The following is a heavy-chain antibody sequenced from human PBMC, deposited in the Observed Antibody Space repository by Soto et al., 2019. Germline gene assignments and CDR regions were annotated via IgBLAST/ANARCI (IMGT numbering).Heavy chain of an antibody. CDR3: ASRGHYDNRAFDL. CDR1: GFTFSSYW. CDR2: INGDGTST. D-gene: IGHD3-22*01. Sequence: EVQLVESGGGLVQPGGSLRLSCAASGFTFSSYWMHWVRQAPGKGLVWVSRINGDGTSTNYADSVKGRFTISRDNAKNTLYLQMDSLRADDTAVYFCASRGHYDNRAFDLWGQGTVVTVSS. J-gene: IGHJ3*01. V-gene: IGHV3-74*01.